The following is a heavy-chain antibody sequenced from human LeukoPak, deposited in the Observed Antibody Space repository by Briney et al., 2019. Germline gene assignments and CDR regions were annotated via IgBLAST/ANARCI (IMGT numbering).Heavy chain of an antibody. CDR2: IYSGGTT. J-gene: IGHJ3*02. CDR1: GFTVSSNY. V-gene: IGHV3-66*01. CDR3: ARDQRFGLQLDAFDI. Sequence: PGGSLRLSCAASGFTVSSNYMNWVRQAPGKGLEWVSVIYSGGTTYYADSVKGRFTISRDNSKNTLYLQMNSLRAEDTAVYYCARDQRFGLQLDAFDIWGQGTMVTVSS. D-gene: IGHD5-24*01.